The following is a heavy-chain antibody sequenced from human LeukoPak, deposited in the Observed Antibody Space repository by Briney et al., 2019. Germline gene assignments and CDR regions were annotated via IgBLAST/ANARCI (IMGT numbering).Heavy chain of an antibody. J-gene: IGHJ3*02. CDR2: TSYIGST. Sequence: SETLSLTCAVSDDSFSSHYWTWIRQPPGTGLEWIGYTSYIGSTSYNPSLKSRVTISIDTSKNQFSLKLSSVTAADTAVYYCARDLVTVTKGFDIWGQGTMVSVSS. CDR3: ARDLVTVTKGFDI. V-gene: IGHV4-59*11. CDR1: DDSFSSHY. D-gene: IGHD4-17*01.